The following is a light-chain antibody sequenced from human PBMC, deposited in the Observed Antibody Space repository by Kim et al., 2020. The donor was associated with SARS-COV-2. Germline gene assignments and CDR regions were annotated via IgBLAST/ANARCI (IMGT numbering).Light chain of an antibody. Sequence: VALCQTVRITCQGDSLRRYYSSWYQQKSGQAPVLVIYGKNNRPSGIPDRVSGSSSGNTASLTTPGAQAEDEADYYCHSRDSSDNHLFGGGTQLTVL. V-gene: IGLV3-19*01. CDR1: SLRRYY. CDR2: GKN. J-gene: IGLJ3*02. CDR3: HSRDSSDNHL.